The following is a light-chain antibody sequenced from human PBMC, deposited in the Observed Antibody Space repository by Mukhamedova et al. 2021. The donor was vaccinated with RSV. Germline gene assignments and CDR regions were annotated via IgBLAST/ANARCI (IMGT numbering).Light chain of an antibody. Sequence: WYQRRVHGKVPKLLIYAASTLQSGFPSRFSGTGSGTDFTLTISCLQPEAVATYYCQNYNSAPLTFGQGTKVEIK. CDR3: QNYNSAPLT. CDR2: AAS. J-gene: IGKJ1*01. V-gene: IGKV1-27*01.